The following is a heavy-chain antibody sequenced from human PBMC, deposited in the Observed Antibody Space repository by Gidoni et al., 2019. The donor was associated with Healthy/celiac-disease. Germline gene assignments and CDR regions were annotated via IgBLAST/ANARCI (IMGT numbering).Heavy chain of an antibody. CDR1: GGSISSYY. J-gene: IGHJ6*02. CDR2: IYYSGST. V-gene: IGHV4-59*01. CDR3: ARAVVRGHNGMDV. Sequence: QVQLQESGPGLVKPSETLSLTCTVPGGSISSYYWSWIRQPPGKGLEWIGYIYYSGSTNYNPSLKSRVTISVDTSKNQFSLKLSSVTAADTAVYYCARAVVRGHNGMDVWGQGTTVTVSS. D-gene: IGHD3-10*01.